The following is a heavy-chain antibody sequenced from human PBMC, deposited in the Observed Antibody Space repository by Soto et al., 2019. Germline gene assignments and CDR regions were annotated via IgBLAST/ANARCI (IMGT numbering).Heavy chain of an antibody. CDR1: GFTFSSYT. V-gene: IGHV3-21*05. Sequence: PGGSLRLSCVASGFTFSSYTFNWVRQAPGKGLEWISYFGGSAAYIYYADSVKGRFTISRDDAKSSLYLQMNSLRVEDTAGYFCVRDHAWAFDSWGQGTQVTVSS. J-gene: IGHJ4*02. D-gene: IGHD2-2*01. CDR3: VRDHAWAFDS. CDR2: FGGSAAYI.